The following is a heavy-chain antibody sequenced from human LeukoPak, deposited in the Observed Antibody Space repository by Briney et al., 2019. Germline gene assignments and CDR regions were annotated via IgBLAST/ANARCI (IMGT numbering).Heavy chain of an antibody. Sequence: PGGSLRLSCAASGFTFSSYGMSWVRQAPGKGLEWVSAISGSGGSTYYADSVKGRFTISRDNSKNTLYLQMNSLRAEDTAVYYCAKATMVRGVSRLVDWGQGTLVTVSS. CDR3: AKATMVRGVSRLVD. J-gene: IGHJ4*02. CDR1: GFTFSSYG. CDR2: ISGSGGST. V-gene: IGHV3-23*01. D-gene: IGHD3-10*01.